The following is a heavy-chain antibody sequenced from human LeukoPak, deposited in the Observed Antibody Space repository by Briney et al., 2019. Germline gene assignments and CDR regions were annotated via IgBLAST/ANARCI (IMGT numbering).Heavy chain of an antibody. CDR3: AREDYYGSGNYVAWGGAFDV. V-gene: IGHV3-7*01. Sequence: GGSLRLSCAASGFTFSSYGMHWVRQAPGKGLEWVANIKQDGSEKYYVDSVKGRFTISRDNAKISVYLQMNSLRAEDTAVYYCAREDYYGSGNYVAWGGAFDVWGQGTTVTVSS. D-gene: IGHD3-10*01. CDR1: GFTFSSYG. CDR2: IKQDGSEK. J-gene: IGHJ3*01.